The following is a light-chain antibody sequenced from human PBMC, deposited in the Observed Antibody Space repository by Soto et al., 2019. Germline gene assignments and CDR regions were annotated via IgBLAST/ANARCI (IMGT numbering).Light chain of an antibody. CDR3: QQYGSSPMYT. CDR1: QSVSSSY. J-gene: IGKJ2*01. Sequence: EIVLTQSPGTLSLSPGERATLSCRASQSVSSSYLAWYQQKPGQAPRLLIYGASSRATGIPDRFSGSGSGTDFTLTISRLEPEDFAMYYCQQYGSSPMYTFGQETKQEIK. V-gene: IGKV3-20*01. CDR2: GAS.